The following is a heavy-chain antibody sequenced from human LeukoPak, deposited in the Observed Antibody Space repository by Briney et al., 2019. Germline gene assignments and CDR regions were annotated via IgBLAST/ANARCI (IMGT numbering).Heavy chain of an antibody. J-gene: IGHJ4*02. V-gene: IGHV4-4*07. CDR1: GGSISSYY. CDR3: ARDRGFDYPFDY. D-gene: IGHD5-12*01. CDR2: IYTSGIT. Sequence: SETLSLTCTVSGGSISSYYWNWIRQPARKGLEWIGRIYTSGITNYNPSLKSRVTMSIDTSKSQFSLKLSSVTAADTALYYCARDRGFDYPFDYWGQGTLVTVSS.